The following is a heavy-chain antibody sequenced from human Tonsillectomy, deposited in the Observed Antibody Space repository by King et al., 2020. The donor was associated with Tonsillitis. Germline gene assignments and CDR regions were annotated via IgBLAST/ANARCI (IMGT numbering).Heavy chain of an antibody. CDR1: GGTFNTYA. J-gene: IGHJ6*02. CDR2: IIPMFGTE. CDR3: ARGQPPLGLGVPPGGVDV. D-gene: IGHD3-3*01. V-gene: IGHV1-69*01. Sequence: QLVQSGAEVKKPGSSVKVSCKVSGGTFNTYAISWVRQAPGQGLEWMGGIIPMFGTEDYAQKFQGRVTITADEATSTAYMELRSLRSDDTAVYYCARGQPPLGLGVPPGGVDVWGQGTTVTVSS.